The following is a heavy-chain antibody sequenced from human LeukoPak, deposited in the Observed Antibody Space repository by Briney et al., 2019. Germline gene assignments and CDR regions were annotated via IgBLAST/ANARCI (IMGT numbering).Heavy chain of an antibody. J-gene: IGHJ4*02. D-gene: IGHD4-17*01. Sequence: GASVTVSCKASGGTFIAKTIAWVRQAPGQGLEWMGGIHPIFGTTNYAQKFQGRVTINTDESTTTAYMEVSGLRSEDTAMYYCAKISARDYDDYVFDCWGQGTLVIVSS. CDR3: AKISARDYDDYVFDC. V-gene: IGHV1-69*05. CDR1: GGTFIAKT. CDR2: IHPIFGTT.